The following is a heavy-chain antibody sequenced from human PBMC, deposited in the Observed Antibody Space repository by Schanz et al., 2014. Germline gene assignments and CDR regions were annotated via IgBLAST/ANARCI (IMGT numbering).Heavy chain of an antibody. J-gene: IGHJ3*01. CDR3: ARDEGRDGYNLAFDV. CDR2: LYTGGST. Sequence: EVRLVESGGGLVEPGGSLRLSCSGSGFTFSEVYMSWVRQAPGKGLECVSVLYTGGSTFYAESVKGRFIISRDSSKNTLFLQMNSLRPEDTALYFCARDEGRDGYNLAFDVWGQGTLVTVSS. V-gene: IGHV3-66*01. CDR1: GFTFSEVY. D-gene: IGHD5-12*01.